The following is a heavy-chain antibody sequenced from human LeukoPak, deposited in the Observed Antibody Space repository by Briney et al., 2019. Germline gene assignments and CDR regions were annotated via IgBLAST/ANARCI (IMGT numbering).Heavy chain of an antibody. Sequence: GRSLRLSCAASGFTFSSYGMQWVRQAPGKGLEWVAVISYDGSNKYYADSVKGRFTISRDNSKNTLYLPVNSLRAEDTAVYYCAKASYYYDCSGYYFSYWGQGTLVTVSS. CDR1: GFTFSSYG. J-gene: IGHJ4*02. D-gene: IGHD3-22*01. CDR3: AKASYYYDCSGYYFSY. V-gene: IGHV3-30*18. CDR2: ISYDGSNK.